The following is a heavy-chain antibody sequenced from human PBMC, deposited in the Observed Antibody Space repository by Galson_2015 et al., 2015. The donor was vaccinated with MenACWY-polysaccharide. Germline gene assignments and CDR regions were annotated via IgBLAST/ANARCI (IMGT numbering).Heavy chain of an antibody. CDR2: ISYDGGT. V-gene: IGHV4-31*03. Sequence: TLSLACPVSGASITSGGYFWRWIRPHPGEGLEWIASISYDGGTYYNPSLKSRVTISVDTPKNQFSLKLNSVTAADTAVYYCARGGRAVSNRNWFDPWGQGTLVTVSS. D-gene: IGHD3-16*01. J-gene: IGHJ5*02. CDR1: GASITSGGYF. CDR3: ARGGRAVSNRNWFDP.